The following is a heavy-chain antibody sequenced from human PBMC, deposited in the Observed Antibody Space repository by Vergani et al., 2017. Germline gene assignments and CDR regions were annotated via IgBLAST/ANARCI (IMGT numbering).Heavy chain of an antibody. V-gene: IGHV4-34*01. CDR2: INHSGST. J-gene: IGHJ3*02. CDR3: ARYNPRRSGFEI. D-gene: IGHD1-14*01. CDR1: GGSFSGYY. Sequence: QVQLQQWGAGLLKPSETLSLTCAVYGGSFSGYYWSWIRQPPGKGLEWIGEINHSGSTNYNPSLKSRVTISVDTSKSQFSLKLSSVTDADTAVYYCARYNPRRSGFEIWGQGTMVTVSS.